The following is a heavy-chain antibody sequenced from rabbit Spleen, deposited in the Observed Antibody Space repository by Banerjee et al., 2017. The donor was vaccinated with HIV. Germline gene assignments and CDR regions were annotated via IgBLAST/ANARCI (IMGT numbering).Heavy chain of an antibody. CDR2: INASTGKP. V-gene: IGHV1S45*01. CDR3: ARLWGL. Sequence: QEQLVESGGGLVQPEGSLTLTCKASGFSFSDRDVMCWVRQAPGKGLEWIACINASTGKPVYATWAKGRFTISRTSSTTVTLRMTSLTAADTATYFCARLWGLWGPGTLVTVS. D-gene: IGHD3-1*01. J-gene: IGHJ4*01. CDR1: GFSFSDRDV.